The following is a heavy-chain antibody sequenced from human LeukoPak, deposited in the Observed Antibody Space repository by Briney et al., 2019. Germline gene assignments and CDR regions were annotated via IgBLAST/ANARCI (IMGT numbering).Heavy chain of an antibody. J-gene: IGHJ1*01. CDR1: VFTFSSYA. D-gene: IGHD6-13*01. Sequence: PGGALRLSCAASVFTFSSYAMHWLRQPPGKGLDGVAAISHEGSNKYHADSVKGRFTISRDNSKNTVYLQMNSLRAEDTAVYFCAGSPKYSSSWYEYFQHWGQGTLVTVSS. V-gene: IGHV3-30*01. CDR3: AGSPKYSSSWYEYFQH. CDR2: ISHEGSNK.